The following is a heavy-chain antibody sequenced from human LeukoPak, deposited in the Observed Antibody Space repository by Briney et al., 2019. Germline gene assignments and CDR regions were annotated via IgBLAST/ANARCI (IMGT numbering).Heavy chain of an antibody. J-gene: IGHJ5*02. CDR3: ARAEGHCSSTRCYWWFDP. Sequence: GGSLRLSCAASGFTISSYGMHWVRQAPGKGLEWVAVIWYDGSNKYYADSVKGRFTISRDNSKNTLYLQMNGLRAEDTAVYYCARAEGHCSSTRCYWWFDPWGQGTLVTVSS. CDR1: GFTISSYG. CDR2: IWYDGSNK. D-gene: IGHD2-2*01. V-gene: IGHV3-33*01.